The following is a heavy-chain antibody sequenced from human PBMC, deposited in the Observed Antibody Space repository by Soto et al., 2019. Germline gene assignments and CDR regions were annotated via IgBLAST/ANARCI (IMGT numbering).Heavy chain of an antibody. Sequence: ESGGGLVKPGGSLRLSCAASGFTFSSYSMTWVRQAPGKGLECVSSISSSGNSIYYADSLKGRFTISRDNAKNSLDLQMDSLGADDTALYYCARALSSLIAVLGYWGQGTLVTVSS. CDR2: ISSSGNSI. D-gene: IGHD6-19*01. CDR3: ARALSSLIAVLGY. V-gene: IGHV3-21*01. J-gene: IGHJ4*02. CDR1: GFTFSSYS.